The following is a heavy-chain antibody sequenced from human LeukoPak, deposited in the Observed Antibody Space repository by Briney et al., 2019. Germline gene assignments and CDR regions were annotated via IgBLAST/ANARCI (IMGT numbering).Heavy chain of an antibody. D-gene: IGHD6-19*01. V-gene: IGHV3-33*06. CDR2: IWYDGSNK. CDR3: ANSISVAGTYAFNI. J-gene: IGHJ3*02. Sequence: PGGSLRLSCAASGFTFSSYGMHWVRQAPGKGLEWVAVIWYDGSNKYYADSVKGRFTISRDNSKNTLYLQMNILRAEDTAVYYCANSISVAGTYAFNIWGQGTMVTVSS. CDR1: GFTFSSYG.